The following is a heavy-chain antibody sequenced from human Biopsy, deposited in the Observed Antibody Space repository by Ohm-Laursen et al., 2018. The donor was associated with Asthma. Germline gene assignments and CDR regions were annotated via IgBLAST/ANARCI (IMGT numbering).Heavy chain of an antibody. CDR2: IYYIGST. V-gene: IGHV4-30-4*01. J-gene: IGHJ4*02. D-gene: IGHD3-10*01. CDR1: GGSISSGAYY. CDR3: ARWWGVRRYFDY. Sequence: SQTLSLTCTVSGGSISSGAYYWSWVRQPPGKGLEWIGYIYYIGSTYYNPSLKSRVAISLDTSKNQFSLKLSSVTAADTAVYFCARWWGVRRYFDYWGQGTLVTVSS.